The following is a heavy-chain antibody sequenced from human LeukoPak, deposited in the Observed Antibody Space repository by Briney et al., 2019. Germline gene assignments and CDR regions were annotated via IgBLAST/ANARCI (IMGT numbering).Heavy chain of an antibody. J-gene: IGHJ6*02. Sequence: GASLRLSCAASGFTFSIYAMSWVRQAPGKGLEWVSAIGGSGGTTYYADSVKGRFTISRDNFKNTLYLQMNSLRAEDTAVYYCAKDLIIPMDVWGQGTTVTVSS. D-gene: IGHD3-16*01. CDR1: GFTFSIYA. V-gene: IGHV3-23*01. CDR2: IGGSGGTT. CDR3: AKDLIIPMDV.